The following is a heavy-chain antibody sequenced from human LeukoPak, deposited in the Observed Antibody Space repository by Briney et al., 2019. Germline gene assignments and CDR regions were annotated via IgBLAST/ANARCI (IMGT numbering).Heavy chain of an antibody. D-gene: IGHD5-18*01. CDR3: ANGGTWIQLWLPDY. CDR1: GFTFSSYS. CDR2: ISSNSIYV. V-gene: IGHV3-21*01. Sequence: GGSLRLSCAASGFTFSSYSMNWVRQAPGKGLEWVSSISSNSIYVFYADSMKGRFTISRDNAKNSLSLQMNSLRAEDTAVYYCANGGTWIQLWLPDYWGQGTLVTVSS. J-gene: IGHJ4*02.